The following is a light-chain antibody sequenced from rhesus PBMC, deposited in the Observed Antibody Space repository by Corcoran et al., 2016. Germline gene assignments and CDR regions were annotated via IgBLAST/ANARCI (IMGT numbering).Light chain of an antibody. CDR1: LDISSN. CDR3: QQHKSYPYS. CDR2: KAS. Sequence: DIQMTQSPSSLSAFVGDTVTITCRASLDISSNLAWYQQKPGKAPKLLSYKASTLQSGVPSRFLVSGSGTDYNLTIRSVQPEDFAAYYCQQHKSYPYSFGQGTEVEIK. J-gene: IGKJ2*01. V-gene: IGKV1-25*01.